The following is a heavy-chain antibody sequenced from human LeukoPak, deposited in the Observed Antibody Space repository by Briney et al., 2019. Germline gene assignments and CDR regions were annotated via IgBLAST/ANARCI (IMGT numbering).Heavy chain of an antibody. CDR1: GGSFSGHY. D-gene: IGHD3-3*01. CDR2: INHSGSI. J-gene: IGHJ3*01. CDR3: ARESFGVFDGGPSNAFHV. V-gene: IGHV4-34*01. Sequence: SETLSLTCAVYGGSFSGHYWRWIRQPPGKGLECIGEINHSGSIKYNPSLKSRVTMSVDTSNNHFSLKLTSVTAADTAMYYCARESFGVFDGGPSNAFHVWGQGTTVTVSS.